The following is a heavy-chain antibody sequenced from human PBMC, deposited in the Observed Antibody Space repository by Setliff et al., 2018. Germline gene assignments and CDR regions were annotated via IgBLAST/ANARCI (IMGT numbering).Heavy chain of an antibody. CDR3: ARGPETRITGNRSNLNAFDI. J-gene: IGHJ3*02. D-gene: IGHD1-20*01. Sequence: PSETLSLTCTVSGGSISSSSYYWGWIRQPPGKGLEWIGSIYYSGSTYYNPSLKSRVTISVDTSKNQFSLKLSSVTAADTAVYYCARGPETRITGNRSNLNAFDIWGQGTMVTVSS. CDR1: GGSISSSSYY. CDR2: IYYSGST. V-gene: IGHV4-39*01.